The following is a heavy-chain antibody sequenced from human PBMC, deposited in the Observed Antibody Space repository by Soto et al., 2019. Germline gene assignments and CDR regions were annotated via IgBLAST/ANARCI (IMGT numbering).Heavy chain of an antibody. D-gene: IGHD2-15*01. CDR3: ARHEVGERLLYYYYGMDV. CDR1: GGSISSSSYY. V-gene: IGHV4-39*01. Sequence: QLLESGPGLVKPSETLSLTCTVSGGSISSSSYYWGWIRQPPGKGLEWIGSIYYSGSTYYNPSLKSRVTISVDTSKNQFSLKLSSVTAADTAVYYCARHEVGERLLYYYYGMDVWGQGTTVTVSS. CDR2: IYYSGST. J-gene: IGHJ6*02.